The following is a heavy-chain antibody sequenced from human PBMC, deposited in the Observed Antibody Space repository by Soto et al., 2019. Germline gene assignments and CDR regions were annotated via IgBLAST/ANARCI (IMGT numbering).Heavy chain of an antibody. CDR1: GGSISSGGYY. V-gene: IGHV4-31*11. CDR3: ARDPGGAAAGTMDY. Sequence: QVQLQESGPGLVKPSQTLSLTCAVSGGSISSGGYYWSWIRQHPGKGLEWIGYIYYSGTTYYNPSLKIRVTISVDTSKNQFSLKLSSVTAADTAVYYCARDPGGAAAGTMDYWGQGTLVTVSS. CDR2: IYYSGTT. J-gene: IGHJ4*02. D-gene: IGHD6-13*01.